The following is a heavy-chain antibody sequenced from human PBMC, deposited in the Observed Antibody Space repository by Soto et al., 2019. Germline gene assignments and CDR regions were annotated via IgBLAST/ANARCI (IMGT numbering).Heavy chain of an antibody. J-gene: IGHJ6*03. D-gene: IGHD2-21*01. CDR1: GGYIRGYY. V-gene: IGHV4-59*01. CDR3: ARVLGGYCGTNCYPRKV. CDR2: MYNTGST. Sequence: SETLSLTCTVSGGYIRGYYWSWIRQPPGKGLEWIGYMYNTGSTVYNPSFKSRVTLSLDTSKNQFSLTLTSVTAADTAVSYCARVLGGYCGTNCYPRKVWGKGTRVTVSS.